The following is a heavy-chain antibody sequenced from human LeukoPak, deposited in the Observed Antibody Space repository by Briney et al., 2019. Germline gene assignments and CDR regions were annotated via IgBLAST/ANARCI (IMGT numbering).Heavy chain of an antibody. J-gene: IGHJ4*02. Sequence: GGSLRLSCTASGSTFSTDWMHWVRQGPGKGLAWVSRINSDGSITSYADSVKGRFTISRDNAKNTVYLQMNSLRAEDTAVYYCASSAGGGLNYRGQGTLVTVSS. V-gene: IGHV3-74*01. CDR1: GSTFSTDW. CDR3: ASSAGGGLNY. CDR2: INSDGSIT. D-gene: IGHD2-15*01.